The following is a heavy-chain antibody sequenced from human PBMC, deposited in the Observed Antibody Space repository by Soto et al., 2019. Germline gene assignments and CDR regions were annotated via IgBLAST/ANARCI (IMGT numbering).Heavy chain of an antibody. CDR1: GGAINTDYW. CDR2: VHHSGTT. CDR3: ARGSSYRWVY. J-gene: IGHJ1*01. V-gene: IGHV4-4*01. D-gene: IGHD3-16*02. Sequence: PETLSLTFIVSGGAINTDYWWSGVRQAPGKALEWIGEVHHSGTTNYIQSLKTRITMLVDKSGNQGSPDLTSVAAADTAVDFCARGSSYRWVYWGQGILVTVSS.